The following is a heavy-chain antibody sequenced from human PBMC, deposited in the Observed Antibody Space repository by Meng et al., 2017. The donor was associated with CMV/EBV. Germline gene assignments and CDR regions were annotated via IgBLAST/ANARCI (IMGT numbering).Heavy chain of an antibody. CDR2: IIPIFGTA. J-gene: IGHJ4*02. D-gene: IGHD2-15*01. CDR1: GGTFSSYA. V-gene: IGHV1-69*06. Sequence: SVKVSCKASGGTFSSYAISWVRQAPGQGLEWMGGIIPIFGTANYAQKFQGRVTITADKSTGTAYMELSSLRSEDTAVYYCARDSACSGGSCYLTGYYFDYWGQGTLVTVSS. CDR3: ARDSACSGGSCYLTGYYFDY.